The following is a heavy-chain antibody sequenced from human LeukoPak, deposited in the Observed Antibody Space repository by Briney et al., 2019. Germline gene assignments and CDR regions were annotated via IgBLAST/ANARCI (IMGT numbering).Heavy chain of an antibody. CDR3: TTDIAAISFDY. CDR1: GFTFSSYG. CDR2: IKSKTDGGTT. V-gene: IGHV3-15*01. Sequence: GGSLRLSCAASGFTFSSYGMHWVRQAPGKGLEWVGRIKSKTDGGTTDYAAPVKGRFTISRDDSKNTLYLQMNSLKTEDTAVYYCTTDIAAISFDYWGQGTLVTVSS. D-gene: IGHD5-12*01. J-gene: IGHJ4*02.